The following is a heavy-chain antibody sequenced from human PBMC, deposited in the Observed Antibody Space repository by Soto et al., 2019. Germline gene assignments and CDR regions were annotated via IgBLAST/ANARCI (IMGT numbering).Heavy chain of an antibody. Sequence: QVQLVQSGAEVNKPGSSVKVSCKASGGTFSSYAISWVRQAPGQGLEWMGGIIPIFGTANYAQKFQGRVTITADESTSTAYMELSSLRSEDTAVYYCARSGEAYCGGDCYFDYWGQGTLVTVSS. CDR2: IIPIFGTA. CDR1: GGTFSSYA. J-gene: IGHJ4*02. CDR3: ARSGEAYCGGDCYFDY. D-gene: IGHD2-21*02. V-gene: IGHV1-69*01.